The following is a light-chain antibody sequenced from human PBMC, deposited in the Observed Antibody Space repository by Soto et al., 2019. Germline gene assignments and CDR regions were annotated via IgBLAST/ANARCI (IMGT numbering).Light chain of an antibody. Sequence: QSALTQPASVSGSPGQSITVSCTGTSSDVGSYNLVSWYQQHPGKAPKLMIHEGSKRPSGVSNRFSGSKSGNTASLTISGLQAEDEAYYYCCSYAGSSIWVFGGGTKVTV. V-gene: IGLV2-23*01. J-gene: IGLJ3*02. CDR2: EGS. CDR1: SSDVGSYNL. CDR3: CSYAGSSIWV.